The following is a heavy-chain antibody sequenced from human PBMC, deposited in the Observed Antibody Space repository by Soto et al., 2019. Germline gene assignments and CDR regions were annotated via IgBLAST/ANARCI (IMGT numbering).Heavy chain of an antibody. Sequence: SQTLSLTCAISGDSVSSNSAAWNWIRQSPSRGLEWLGRTYYRSKWYNDYAVSVKSRITINPDTSKNQFSLQLNSVTPEDTAVYYCARDSSSWYPYYYYGMDVWGQGTTVTVSS. J-gene: IGHJ6*02. CDR2: TYYRSKWYN. V-gene: IGHV6-1*01. CDR3: ARDSSSWYPYYYYGMDV. D-gene: IGHD6-13*01. CDR1: GDSVSSNSAA.